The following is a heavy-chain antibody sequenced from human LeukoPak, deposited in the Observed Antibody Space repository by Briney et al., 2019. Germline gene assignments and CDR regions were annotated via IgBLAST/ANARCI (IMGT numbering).Heavy chain of an antibody. CDR3: ATALPFQLVH. V-gene: IGHV1-69*05. Sequence: GASVKVSCKASGGTFSSYAISWVRQAPGQGLEWMGGIIPIFGTANYAQKFQGRVTITTDESTSTAYMELSSLRSEDTAVYYCATALPFQLVHWGQGTLVTVSS. D-gene: IGHD6-13*01. CDR2: IIPIFGTA. J-gene: IGHJ4*02. CDR1: GGTFSSYA.